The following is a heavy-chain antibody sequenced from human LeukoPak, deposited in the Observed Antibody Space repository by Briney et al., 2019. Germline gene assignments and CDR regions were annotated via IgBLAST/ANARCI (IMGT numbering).Heavy chain of an antibody. CDR2: MNPNSGNT. D-gene: IGHD6-19*01. J-gene: IGHJ1*01. CDR3: ARRVGSGWPVQH. Sequence: ASVKVSCKASGYTFSSYDINWVRQATGQGLEWMGWMNPNSGNTGYAQKFQGRLNMTRNTSISTAYMELSSLRSEDTAVYYCARRVGSGWPVQHWGQGTMVTVSS. V-gene: IGHV1-8*01. CDR1: GYTFSSYD.